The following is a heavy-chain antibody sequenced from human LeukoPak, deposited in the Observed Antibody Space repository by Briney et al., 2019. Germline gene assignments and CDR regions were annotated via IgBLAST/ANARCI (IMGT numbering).Heavy chain of an antibody. Sequence: SETLSLTCAVSGGSSSSVDYCWGWTRHPPGRGLEWIGHICCSRRTYSNPSLKSGVTISVDTSKNQYSLRRSSVTAADTAEYYCAGNIIVVPAAMGIWFDPWGQGTLVTVSS. CDR3: AGNIIVVPAAMGIWFDP. V-gene: IGHV4-30-4*08. CDR1: GGSSSSVDYC. CDR2: ICCSRRT. D-gene: IGHD2-2*01. J-gene: IGHJ5*02.